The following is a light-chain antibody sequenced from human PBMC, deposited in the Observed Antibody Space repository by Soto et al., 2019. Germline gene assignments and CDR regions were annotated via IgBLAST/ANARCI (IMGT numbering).Light chain of an antibody. J-gene: IGKJ3*01. CDR2: GAS. V-gene: IGKV3-15*01. CDR1: QSVSSN. CDR3: QQYNNWPPG. Sequence: EIVMTQSPATLSVSPGERATLSCRASQSVSSNLAWYQQKPGQAPRLLIYGASTRVTGIPARFSGSGSGTEFTLTISSLQSEDFAVYYCQQYNNWPPGFGPGTKVDIK.